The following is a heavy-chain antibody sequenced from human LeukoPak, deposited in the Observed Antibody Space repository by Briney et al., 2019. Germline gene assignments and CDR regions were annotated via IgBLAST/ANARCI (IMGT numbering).Heavy chain of an antibody. CDR2: INPNSGGT. D-gene: IGHD3-22*01. Sequence: ASVKVSCKASGYTFTGYYMHWVRQAPGQGLEWMGWINPNSGGTNYAQKFQGRVTMTRDTSISTAYMELSRLRSDDTAAYYCARAEMIVVGLDYWGQGTLVTVSS. CDR3: ARAEMIVVGLDY. V-gene: IGHV1-2*02. J-gene: IGHJ4*02. CDR1: GYTFTGYY.